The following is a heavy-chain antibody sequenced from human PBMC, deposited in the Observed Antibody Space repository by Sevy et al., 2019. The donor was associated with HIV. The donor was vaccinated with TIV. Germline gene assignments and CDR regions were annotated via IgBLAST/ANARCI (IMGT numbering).Heavy chain of an antibody. D-gene: IGHD3-3*01. CDR1: GFTFSNAW. Sequence: GGSLRLSCAASGFTFSNAWMSWVRQAPGKGLEWVGRIKSKTDGGTTDYAAPVKGRFTISSDDSKNTLYLQMNSLKTEDTAVYYCTTGFTIFGVVTFDYWGQGTLVTVSS. V-gene: IGHV3-15*01. CDR3: TTGFTIFGVVTFDY. CDR2: IKSKTDGGTT. J-gene: IGHJ4*02.